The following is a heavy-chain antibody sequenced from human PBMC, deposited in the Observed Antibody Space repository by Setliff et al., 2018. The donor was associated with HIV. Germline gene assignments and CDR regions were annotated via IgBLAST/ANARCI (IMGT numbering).Heavy chain of an antibody. V-gene: IGHV4-4*08. D-gene: IGHD7-27*01. CDR2: IYTTQTT. J-gene: IGHJ5*02. CDR3: ARAVNYWGLLSWFDP. Sequence: SETLSLTCTVSGDSTSTYYWNWIRQSPGKGLERIGYIYTTQTTKYNPSLKSRVTISVDTSKNQFSLKLRSVTAADTAVYYCARAVNYWGLLSWFDPWGQGTLVTV. CDR1: GDSTSTYY.